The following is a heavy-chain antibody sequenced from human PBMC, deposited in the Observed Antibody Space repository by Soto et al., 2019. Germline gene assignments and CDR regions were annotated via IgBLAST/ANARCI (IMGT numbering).Heavy chain of an antibody. CDR2: IYPSGTT. CDR3: ARAQFYSGSGTFLILMFVS. V-gene: IGHV4-30-2*01. D-gene: IGHD3-10*01. Sequence: SETLSLTCAVSGGSISGTGSSWSWIRQPPGGGLEWLGYIYPSGTTLYYPSLKTRLTMSFDTSKNQFSLPLNSVTAADTAVYYSARAQFYSGSGTFLILMFVSGGPGAQVTVSS. J-gene: IGHJ4*02. CDR1: GGSISGTGSS.